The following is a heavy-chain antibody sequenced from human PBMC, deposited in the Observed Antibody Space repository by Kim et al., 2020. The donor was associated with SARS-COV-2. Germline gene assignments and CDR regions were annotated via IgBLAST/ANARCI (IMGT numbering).Heavy chain of an antibody. D-gene: IGHD6-13*01. V-gene: IGHV3-23*01. CDR1: GFTFTGYA. CDR3: ARVGSSSWYFDY. Sequence: GGSLRLSCTTSGFTFTGYAMSWVRQAPGKGLEWVSSIDGSDGTTYYVDSVKGRFTISRDNAKNSLYLQMNSLRDEDTAVYYCARVGSSSWYFDYLGQGTL. CDR2: IDGSDGTT. J-gene: IGHJ4*02.